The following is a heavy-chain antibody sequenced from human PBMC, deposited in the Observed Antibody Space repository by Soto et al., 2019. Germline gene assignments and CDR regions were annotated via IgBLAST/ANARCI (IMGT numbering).Heavy chain of an antibody. CDR3: ARGGGYTYGYSGWHFDL. CDR1: GFTFSNYG. V-gene: IGHV3-30*03. J-gene: IGHJ2*01. CDR2: ISDDGSRQ. Sequence: QVQLVESGGGVVQPGRSLRLSCAASGFTFSNYGMQWVRQAPGEGLEWVAAISDDGSRQYYADSVKGRFTISRDNSRDKLYLQVNNLRTEDTAVYYCARGGGYTYGYSGWHFDLWGRGTLVAVSS. D-gene: IGHD5-18*01.